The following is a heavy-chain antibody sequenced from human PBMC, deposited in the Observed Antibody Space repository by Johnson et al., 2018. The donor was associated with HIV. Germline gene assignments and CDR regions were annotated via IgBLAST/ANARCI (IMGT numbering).Heavy chain of an antibody. V-gene: IGHV3-30-3*01. CDR3: STYSTLITMYVEIKGGAFDI. J-gene: IGHJ3*02. CDR1: GFTFSSYA. CDR2: ISYDGSNK. Sequence: QVQLVESGGGVVQPGRSLRLSCAASGFTFSSYAMHWVRQAPGKGLEWVAVISYDGSNKYYADSVKGRFTISRDNSKTTLYLQMNSLRAEDTSVYFCSTYSTLITMYVEIKGGAFDIWGQGTMVTVSS. D-gene: IGHD3-16*01.